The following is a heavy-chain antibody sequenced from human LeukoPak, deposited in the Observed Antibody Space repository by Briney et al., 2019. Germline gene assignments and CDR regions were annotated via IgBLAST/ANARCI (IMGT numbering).Heavy chain of an antibody. V-gene: IGHV4-59*01. J-gene: IGHJ3*02. CDR3: ARDPNWGDAFDI. CDR1: GGSISSYY. Sequence: SETLSLTCTVSGGSISSYYWSWIRQPPGKGLEWIGYIYYSGSTNYNPSLKSRVTISVDTSKNQLSLKLSSVTAADTAVYYCARDPNWGDAFDIWGQGTMVTVSS. CDR2: IYYSGST. D-gene: IGHD7-27*01.